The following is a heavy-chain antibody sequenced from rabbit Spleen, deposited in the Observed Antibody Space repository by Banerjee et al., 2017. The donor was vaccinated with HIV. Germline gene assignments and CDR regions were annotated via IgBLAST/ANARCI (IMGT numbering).Heavy chain of an antibody. D-gene: IGHD1-1*01. J-gene: IGHJ6*01. Sequence: QQLVESGGGLVKPGASLTLTCTASGFSFSSGYDMCWVRQAPGKGLEWIACIGTGFGDTYYANWAKGRFTISKTSSTTVTLQVTSLTAADTATYFCARDTSSSFSSYGMDLWGPGTLVTVS. V-gene: IGHV1S40*01. CDR3: ARDTSSSFSSYGMDL. CDR2: IGTGFGDT. CDR1: GFSFSSGYD.